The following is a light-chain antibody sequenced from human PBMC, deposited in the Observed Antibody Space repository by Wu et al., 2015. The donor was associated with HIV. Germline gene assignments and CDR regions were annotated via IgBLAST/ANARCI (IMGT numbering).Light chain of an antibody. CDR3: QQYNTWWT. CDR2: GVS. Sequence: DIQMTQSPSSLSASVGDRVTVACRASQPIGNYLNWYQLKPGKAPSLLIYGVSSLQSGVPSRFSGSGSGTDFTLTINSLQSEDFAVYYCQQYNTWWTFGQGTEVDIK. V-gene: IGKV1-39*01. CDR1: QPIGNY. J-gene: IGKJ1*01.